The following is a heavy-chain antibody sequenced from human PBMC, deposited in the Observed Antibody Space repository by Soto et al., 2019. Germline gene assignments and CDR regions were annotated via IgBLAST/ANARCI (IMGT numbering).Heavy chain of an antibody. CDR3: AKGYSYGPYKNYDY. J-gene: IGHJ4*02. Sequence: GGSLRLSCAVSGFTVSNNFMTWVRQAPGKGLDWVSLMYSDGSSFYADSVKGRFTISRDNSNNSLYLQMSSLRAEDTAVYYCAKGYSYGPYKNYDYWGQGTLVTVSS. D-gene: IGHD5-18*01. V-gene: IGHV3-66*01. CDR1: GFTVSNNF. CDR2: MYSDGSS.